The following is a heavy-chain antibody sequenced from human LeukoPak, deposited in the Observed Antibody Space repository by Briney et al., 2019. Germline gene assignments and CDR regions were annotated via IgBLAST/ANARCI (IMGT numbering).Heavy chain of an antibody. CDR2: ISYDGSNK. D-gene: IGHD6-19*01. CDR1: GFTFSSYA. CDR3: AREGIAVALDY. V-gene: IGHV3-30*04. J-gene: IGHJ4*02. Sequence: GRSLRLSCAASGFTFSSYAMHWVRQAPGKGLEWVAVISYDGSNKYYADSVKGRFTISRDNSKNTLYLQMNSLRAGDTAVYYCAREGIAVALDYWGQGTLVTVSS.